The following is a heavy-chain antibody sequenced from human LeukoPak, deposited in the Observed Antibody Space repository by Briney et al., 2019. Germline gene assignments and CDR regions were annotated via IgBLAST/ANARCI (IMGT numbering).Heavy chain of an antibody. CDR2: ISYDGSNK. V-gene: IGHV3-30*03. J-gene: IGHJ4*02. D-gene: IGHD2-2*01. Sequence: GGSLRLSCAASGFTFSSYGMHWVRQAPGKGLEWVAVISYDGSNKYYGDSVKGRFTISRDNSKNTLYLQMNSLRAEDTAVYYCARDRWSSTSYNDYWGQGTLVTVSS. CDR3: ARDRWSSTSYNDY. CDR1: GFTFSSYG.